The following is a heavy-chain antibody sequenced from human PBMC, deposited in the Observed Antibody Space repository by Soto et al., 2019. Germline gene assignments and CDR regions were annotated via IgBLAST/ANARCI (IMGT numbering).Heavy chain of an antibody. CDR1: GGSISSSSYY. J-gene: IGHJ6*02. CDR3: ASPGSGHKTEYYGMDV. D-gene: IGHD6-19*01. V-gene: IGHV4-39*01. CDR2: IYYSGST. Sequence: PSETLSLTCTVSGGSISSSSYYWGWIRQPPGKGLEWIGSIYYSGSTYYNPSLKSRVTISVDTSKNQFSLKLSSVTAADTAVYYCASPGSGHKTEYYGMDVWGQGTTVTVSS.